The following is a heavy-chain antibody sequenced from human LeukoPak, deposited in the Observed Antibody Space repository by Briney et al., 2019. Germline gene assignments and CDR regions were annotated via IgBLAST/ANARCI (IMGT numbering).Heavy chain of an antibody. CDR2: IYNGGST. J-gene: IGHJ6*02. CDR1: GVSISSNY. CDR3: AKEREYCSSGSCHYDLDV. Sequence: PSETLSLTCTVSGVSISSNYWSWIRQPPGKGLEWIGYIYNGGSTNYNPSLKSRVTISVDTSKNQFSLKLSSVTAADTAVYYCAKEREYCSSGSCHYDLDVWGQGTTVTVSS. D-gene: IGHD2-15*01. V-gene: IGHV4-59*01.